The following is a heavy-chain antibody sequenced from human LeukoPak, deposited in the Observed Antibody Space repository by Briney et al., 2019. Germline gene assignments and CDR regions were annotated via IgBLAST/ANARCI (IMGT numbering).Heavy chain of an antibody. CDR1: GYTFTSYG. CDR2: INTNTGNP. Sequence: GASVKVSCKASGYTFTSYGISWVRQAPGQGLEWMGRINTNTGNPMFAQGFTGRFVFSLDTSVRTAYLQISSLKAEDTAVYYCARGPSTPNNYYDSSGYYEYFDYWGQGTLVTVSS. CDR3: ARGPSTPNNYYDSSGYYEYFDY. J-gene: IGHJ4*02. D-gene: IGHD3-22*01. V-gene: IGHV7-4-1*02.